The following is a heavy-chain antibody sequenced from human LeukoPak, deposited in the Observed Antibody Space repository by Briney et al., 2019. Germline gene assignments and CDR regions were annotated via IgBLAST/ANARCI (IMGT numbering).Heavy chain of an antibody. CDR2: INHSGST. CDR3: ARGGYDSSGYYGY. D-gene: IGHD3-22*01. J-gene: IGHJ4*02. Sequence: SSETLSLTCAVYGGSFSGYYWSWIRQPPGKGLEWIGEINHSGSTNYDPSHKSRVTISVDTSKNQFSLKLSSVTAADTAVYCCARGGYDSSGYYGYWGQGTLVTVSS. CDR1: GGSFSGYY. V-gene: IGHV4-34*01.